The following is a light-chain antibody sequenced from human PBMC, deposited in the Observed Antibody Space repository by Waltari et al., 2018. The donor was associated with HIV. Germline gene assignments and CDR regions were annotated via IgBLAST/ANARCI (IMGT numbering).Light chain of an antibody. CDR3: CSYASTTDTYVV. Sequence: QSALTQPASVSGSPGQSITISCTGTSSDVWSYNLVSWYQQHPGKAPKLIIYEVSKRPSGVSNRFSGSKSGRTASLTISGLQPEDEADYCCCSYASTTDTYVVFGGGTKLTVL. CDR2: EVS. V-gene: IGLV2-23*02. J-gene: IGLJ2*01. CDR1: SSDVWSYNL.